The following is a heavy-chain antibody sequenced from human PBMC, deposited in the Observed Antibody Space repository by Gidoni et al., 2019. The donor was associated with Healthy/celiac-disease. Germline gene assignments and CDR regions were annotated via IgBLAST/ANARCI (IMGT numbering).Heavy chain of an antibody. CDR2: IIPIFGTA. D-gene: IGHD2-2*01. CDR1: GGPFTSYA. Sequence: QVQLVQSGAEVKRPGSSVKVSCKASGGPFTSYAISWVRQAPGQGLEWMGGIIPIFGTANYAQKFQGRVTITADESTSTAYMELSSLRSEDTAVYYCAREGRCSSTSCYYYGMDVWGQGTTVTVSS. CDR3: AREGRCSSTSCYYYGMDV. J-gene: IGHJ6*02. V-gene: IGHV1-69*01.